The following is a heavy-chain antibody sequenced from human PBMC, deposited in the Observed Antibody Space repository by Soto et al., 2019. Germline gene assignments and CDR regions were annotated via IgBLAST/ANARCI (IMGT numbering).Heavy chain of an antibody. Sequence: EVQVVESGGGLVQPGGSLTLSCAASGFIVSNNYMAWVRQAPGKGLEWVSLVYDEGDTHYADSVKGRFTISRHNSKTTVYFQVNSLRPDDKAVYYCVAAGGSSAHWYFDVGGRGTRVTVSS. D-gene: IGHD3-16*01. CDR3: VAAGGSSAHWYFDV. CDR1: GFIVSNNY. CDR2: VYDEGDT. V-gene: IGHV3-53*04. J-gene: IGHJ2*01.